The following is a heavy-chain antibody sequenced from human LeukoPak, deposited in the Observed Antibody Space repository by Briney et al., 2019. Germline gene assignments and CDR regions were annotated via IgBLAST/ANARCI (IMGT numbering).Heavy chain of an antibody. J-gene: IGHJ4*02. D-gene: IGHD3-22*01. CDR2: IYPRDGST. V-gene: IGHV1-46*01. CDR1: GYTFTSNY. Sequence: ASVKVSCKASGYTFTSNYIHWVRQAPGQGLEWMGMIYPRDGSTSYAQKFQGRVTITADESTSTAYMELSSLRSEDTAVYYCASYSYYYDSSGYYRDYWGQGTLVTVSS. CDR3: ASYSYYYDSSGYYRDY.